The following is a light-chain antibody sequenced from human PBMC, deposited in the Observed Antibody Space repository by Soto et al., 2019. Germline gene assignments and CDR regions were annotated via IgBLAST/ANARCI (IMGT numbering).Light chain of an antibody. CDR1: QSVSSSY. Sequence: EIVLTQSPGTLSSSPGQRDTLSCRASQSVSSSYLARYQQKPGQAPKLLIYGASSRATGIPDRFSGSGSGTDFTLTIIRLEPEDFAVYYCQQYGRSYTFGQGTKLEIK. J-gene: IGKJ2*01. V-gene: IGKV3-20*01. CDR2: GAS. CDR3: QQYGRSYT.